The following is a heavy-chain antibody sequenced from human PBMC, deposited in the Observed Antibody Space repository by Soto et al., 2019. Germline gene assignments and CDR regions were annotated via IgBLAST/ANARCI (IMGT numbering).Heavy chain of an antibody. CDR1: GGSISSGGYS. J-gene: IGHJ4*02. D-gene: IGHD5-12*01. CDR3: AAGGGLPRYY. Sequence: QLPLQESGSGLVKPSQTLSLTCAVSGGSISSGGYSWIWIRQPPGKGLEWIGYIYHSGRTSYNPSLKSRVTLSVDRSKNQFSLKLSSVTAADTAVYYCAAGGGLPRYYWGQGTLVTVSS. CDR2: IYHSGRT. V-gene: IGHV4-30-2*01.